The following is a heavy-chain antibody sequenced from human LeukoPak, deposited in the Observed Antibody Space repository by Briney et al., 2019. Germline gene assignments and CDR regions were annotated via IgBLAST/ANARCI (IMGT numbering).Heavy chain of an antibody. J-gene: IGHJ1*01. CDR2: ISYDGSNK. V-gene: IGHV3-30*04. Sequence: GGSLRLSCAASGFTFSSSAIHWVRQAPVKGLEWVAVISYDGSNKYHADSVKGRFTISRDNSKNTLYLQMNSLRAEDTAVYYCARDWCSGGSCYNVYFQHWGQGTRVTVSS. CDR1: GFTFSSSA. D-gene: IGHD2-15*01. CDR3: ARDWCSGGSCYNVYFQH.